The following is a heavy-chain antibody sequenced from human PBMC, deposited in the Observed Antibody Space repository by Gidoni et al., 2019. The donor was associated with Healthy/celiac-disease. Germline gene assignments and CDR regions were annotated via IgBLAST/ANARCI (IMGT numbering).Heavy chain of an antibody. V-gene: IGHV2-70*04. CDR1: GFSLSTSGMR. CDR2: IDWDDDK. D-gene: IGHD3-16*01. J-gene: IGHJ6*03. CDR3: ARMFGPYYYYMDV. Sequence: LTCTFSGFSLSTSGMRVSWIRQPPGKALEWLARIDWDDDKFYSTSLKTRLTISKDSSKNQVVLTMTNMDPVDTATYYCARMFGPYYYYMDVWGKGTTVTVSS.